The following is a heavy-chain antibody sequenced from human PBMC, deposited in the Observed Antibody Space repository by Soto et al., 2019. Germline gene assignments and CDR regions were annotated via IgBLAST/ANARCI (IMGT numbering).Heavy chain of an antibody. J-gene: IGHJ5*02. V-gene: IGHV6-1*01. D-gene: IGHD5-12*01. CDR2: TYYRSKWYN. CDR1: GDSVSSNSAA. CDR3: ASETHRVEMATISWFEP. Sequence: PSQTLSLTCAISGDSVSSNSAAWNWIRQSPSRGLEWLGRTYYRSKWYNDYAVSVKSRITINPDTSKNQFSLQLNSVTPEDTAVYYCASETHRVEMATISWFEPWGQGTLVTVSS.